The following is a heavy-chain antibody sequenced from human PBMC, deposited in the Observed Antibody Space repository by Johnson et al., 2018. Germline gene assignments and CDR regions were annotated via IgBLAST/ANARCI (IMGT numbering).Heavy chain of an antibody. CDR3: AKDYGDYAYYYYGMDV. D-gene: IGHD4-17*01. CDR2: ISYDGSNK. V-gene: IGHV3-30*18. CDR1: GFTFSSYG. Sequence: QVQLQESGGGVVQPGRSLRLSCAASGFTFSSYGMHWVRQAPGKGLEGVAVISYDGSNKYYADSVKGRFTISRDNSKNTLYLQMNSLRAEDTAVYYCAKDYGDYAYYYYGMDVWGQGTTVTVSS. J-gene: IGHJ6*02.